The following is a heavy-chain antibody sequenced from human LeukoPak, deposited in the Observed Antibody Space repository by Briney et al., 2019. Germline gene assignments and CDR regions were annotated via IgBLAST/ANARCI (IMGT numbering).Heavy chain of an antibody. CDR1: VFSFSNYW. CDR3: VRLMRNSDTSGFYYYYDF. V-gene: IGHV3-7*01. Sequence: GGSLRLSCSASVFSFSNYWMTWVRQAPGKGLEWVANIKEDGSETVYVDSVSGRFTISRDNARKSLYLQMNSLRAEDTAVHYCVRLMRNSDTSGFYYYYDFWGQGTLVTVSS. D-gene: IGHD3-22*01. J-gene: IGHJ4*02. CDR2: IKEDGSET.